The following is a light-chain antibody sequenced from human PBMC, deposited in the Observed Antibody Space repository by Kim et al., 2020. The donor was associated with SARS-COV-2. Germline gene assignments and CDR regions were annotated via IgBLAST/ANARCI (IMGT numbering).Light chain of an antibody. CDR1: QSISSW. CDR2: KAS. V-gene: IGKV1-5*03. Sequence: SASVGDRVPINCRASQSISSWLAWYQQKPGKAPKLLIYKASSLESGVPSRFSGSGSGTEFTLTISSLQPDDFATYYCQQYNRSPYTFGQGTKLEI. CDR3: QQYNRSPYT. J-gene: IGKJ2*01.